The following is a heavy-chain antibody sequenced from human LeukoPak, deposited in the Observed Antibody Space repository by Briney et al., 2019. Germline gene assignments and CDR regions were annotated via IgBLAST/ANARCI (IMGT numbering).Heavy chain of an antibody. Sequence: ASVKVSCKASGYTFTNYYVHWVRQAPGQGLEWMGIINPSGGSTSYAQKFQGRVTMTRDTSTSTVYMELSGLTSEDTAVYYFARERRYYDSNGYYTLDYWGQGTLVTVSS. CDR1: GYTFTNYY. CDR3: ARERRYYDSNGYYTLDY. D-gene: IGHD3-22*01. CDR2: INPSGGST. J-gene: IGHJ4*02. V-gene: IGHV1-46*01.